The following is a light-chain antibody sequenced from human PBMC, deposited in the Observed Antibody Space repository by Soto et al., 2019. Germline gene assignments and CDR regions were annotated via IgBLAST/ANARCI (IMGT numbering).Light chain of an antibody. J-gene: IGLJ3*02. CDR1: SSDVGAYDY. V-gene: IGLV2-8*01. CDR3: SSFACANTGV. Sequence: QSALTQPPAASGSPGQSVTLSCTGASSDVGAYDYVSWYQQHPGKAPKLIIYEVTKRPSGVPDRFSGSKSGNAAFLTVSGLQAEDEAGYYCSSFACANTGVFGGGTKLTVL. CDR2: EVT.